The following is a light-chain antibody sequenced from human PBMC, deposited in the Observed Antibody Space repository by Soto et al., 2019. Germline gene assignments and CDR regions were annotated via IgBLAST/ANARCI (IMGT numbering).Light chain of an antibody. V-gene: IGLV2-14*01. Sequence: QSALTQPASVSGSPGQSITISCPGTSSDVGGYNYVSWYQQHPGKAPKLIIYEVSDRPSGVSNRFSGSKSGNTASLTISGLQAEDEADYYCSSYTGSSTVVFGGGTKLTVL. J-gene: IGLJ2*01. CDR3: SSYTGSSTVV. CDR2: EVS. CDR1: SSDVGGYNY.